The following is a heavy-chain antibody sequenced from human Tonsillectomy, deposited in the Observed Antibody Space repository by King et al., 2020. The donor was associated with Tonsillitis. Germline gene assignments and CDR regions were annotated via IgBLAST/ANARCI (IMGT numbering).Heavy chain of an antibody. CDR1: GYTFTSNP. Sequence: QLVQSGAEVKKPGASVKVSCKASGYTFTSNPMHWVRQAPGQRLEWMGWINAGNGNTKYSQKFQGRVTITRDTSASTAYMELSSLRSDDTAVYYCARETAAAGNEFDHWGQGTLVTVSS. V-gene: IGHV1-3*01. CDR2: INAGNGNT. J-gene: IGHJ4*02. D-gene: IGHD6-13*01. CDR3: ARETAAAGNEFDH.